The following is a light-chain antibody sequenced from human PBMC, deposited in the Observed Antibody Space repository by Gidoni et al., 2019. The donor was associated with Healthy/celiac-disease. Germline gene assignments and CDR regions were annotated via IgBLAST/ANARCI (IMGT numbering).Light chain of an antibody. CDR2: GAS. CDR3: QQYNNWPPGT. J-gene: IGKJ4*01. Sequence: EIVMTQSPATLSVSPGERATLSCRSSQSVSSNLAWYQQKPGQATRLLIYGASTRATGITARFSGSGSGTEFTLTISSLQSEDFAVYYCQQYNNWPPGTFGGGNKVEIK. V-gene: IGKV3-15*01. CDR1: QSVSSN.